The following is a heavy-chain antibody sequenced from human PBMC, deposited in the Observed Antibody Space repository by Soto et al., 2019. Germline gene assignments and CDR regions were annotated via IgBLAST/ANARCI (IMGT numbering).Heavy chain of an antibody. V-gene: IGHV1-69*01. CDR1: GGTFGHYA. CDR2: IILIFGTA. Sequence: QVQLVQSGAEVKKPGSSVKVSCKASGGTFGHYAINWFRQAPGQGLAWIGGIILIFGTAKYAQKFQGRVNITADESTSTAYMELSSLRSEDTAVYYCARETYSTTWYVYYYGMDVWGQGTTVTVSS. CDR3: ARETYSTTWYVYYYGMDV. J-gene: IGHJ6*02. D-gene: IGHD6-13*01.